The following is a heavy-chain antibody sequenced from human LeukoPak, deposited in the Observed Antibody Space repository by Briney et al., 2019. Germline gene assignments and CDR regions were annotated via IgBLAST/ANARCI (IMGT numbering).Heavy chain of an antibody. CDR2: IIPIFGTA. V-gene: IGHV1-69*05. Sequence: EASVKVSCRASGGTFSSYAISWVRQAPGQGLEWMGGIIPIFGTANYAQKFQGRVTITTDESTSTAYMELSSLRSEDTAVYYCATDRPKGDWYFDLWGRGTLVTVSS. CDR1: GGTFSSYA. J-gene: IGHJ2*01. CDR3: ATDRPKGDWYFDL. D-gene: IGHD1-26*01.